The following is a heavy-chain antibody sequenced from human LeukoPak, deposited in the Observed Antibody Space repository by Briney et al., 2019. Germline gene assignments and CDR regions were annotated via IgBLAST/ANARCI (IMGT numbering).Heavy chain of an antibody. Sequence: PGGSLRLSCSASGFTFSSYAMHWVRQAPGKGLEWVAVISYDGSNKYYADSVKGRFTISRENSKNTMYLQMNSLRAEDTAVYYCARRGLLWFGESWAFDIWGQGTMVTVSS. CDR1: GFTFSSYA. D-gene: IGHD3-10*01. V-gene: IGHV3-30-3*01. J-gene: IGHJ3*02. CDR2: ISYDGSNK. CDR3: ARRGLLWFGESWAFDI.